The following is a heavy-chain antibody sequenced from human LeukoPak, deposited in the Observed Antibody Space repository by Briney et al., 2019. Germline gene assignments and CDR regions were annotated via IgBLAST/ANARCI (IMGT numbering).Heavy chain of an antibody. CDR3: ARDFGSTWYGLDV. V-gene: IGHV1-18*01. J-gene: IGHJ6*02. D-gene: IGHD6-13*01. CDR1: GYIFTSYG. Sequence: ASVKVSCKASGYIFTSYGISWVRQAPGQGLEWMGRTNAYNGNTNYAQKFQGRVTMTTDTSTSTAYMELRSLRSDDTAVYHCARDFGSTWYGLDVWGQGTTVTVSS. CDR2: TNAYNGNT.